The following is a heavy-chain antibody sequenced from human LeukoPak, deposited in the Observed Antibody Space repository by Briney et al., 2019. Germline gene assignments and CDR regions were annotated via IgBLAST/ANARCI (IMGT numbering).Heavy chain of an antibody. CDR1: GFTFSSYA. J-gene: IGHJ4*02. CDR3: ARGAVAGFFDY. CDR2: ISYDGSNK. V-gene: IGHV3-30*04. D-gene: IGHD6-19*01. Sequence: GGSLRLSCAASGFTFSSYAMHWVRQAPGKGLEWVAVISYDGSNKYYADSVKGRFTISRDNSKNTLYLQMNSLRAEDTAVYYCARGAVAGFFDYWGQGTLVTVSS.